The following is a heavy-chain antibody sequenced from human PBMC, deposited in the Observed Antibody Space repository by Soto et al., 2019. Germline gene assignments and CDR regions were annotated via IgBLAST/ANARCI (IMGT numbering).Heavy chain of an antibody. CDR2: INPSGGST. D-gene: IGHD3-16*02. J-gene: IGHJ6*02. V-gene: IGHV1-46*03. CDR1: GYTFTSYY. Sequence: ASVKVSCKASGYTFTSYYMHWVRQAPGQGLEWMGIINPSGGSTSYAQKFQGRVTMTRDTSTSTVYMELSSLRSEDTAVYYCARAIRYFELSYYYYGMDVWGQGTTVTV. CDR3: ARAIRYFELSYYYYGMDV.